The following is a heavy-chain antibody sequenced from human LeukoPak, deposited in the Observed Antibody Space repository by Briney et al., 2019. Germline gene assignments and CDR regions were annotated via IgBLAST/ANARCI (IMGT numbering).Heavy chain of an antibody. D-gene: IGHD3-10*01. V-gene: IGHV1-2*04. CDR3: ARETGRGYGSGSYYDY. J-gene: IGHJ4*02. Sequence: ASVKVSCKASGYTFTGYYMHWVRQAPGQGLEWMGWINPNSGGTNYAQKFQGWVTMTRDTSISTACMELSRLRSDDTAVYYCARETGRGYGSGSYYDYWGQGTLVTVSS. CDR1: GYTFTGYY. CDR2: INPNSGGT.